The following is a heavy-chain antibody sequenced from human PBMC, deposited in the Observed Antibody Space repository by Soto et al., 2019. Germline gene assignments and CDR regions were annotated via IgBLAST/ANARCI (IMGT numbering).Heavy chain of an antibody. D-gene: IGHD6-13*01. V-gene: IGHV4-30-4*01. J-gene: IGHJ4*02. CDR1: GGSISSSGYH. CDR3: ARDSSSWTTGLLDY. CDR2: IYYSGST. Sequence: QVQLQESGPGLVKPSQTLSLTCTVSGGSISSSGYHWSWIRQPPGKGLEWIGCIYYSGSTYYNPSLKIRVTMSLDTSKNQISVKLSSVTAADTALYYCARDSSSWTTGLLDYWGQGTLVTVSS.